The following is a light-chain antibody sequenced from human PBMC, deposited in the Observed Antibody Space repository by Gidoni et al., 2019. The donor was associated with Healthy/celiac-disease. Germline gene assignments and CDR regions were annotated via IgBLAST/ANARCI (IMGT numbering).Light chain of an antibody. CDR2: DAS. J-gene: IGKJ5*01. Sequence: ESVLSKFPATLSLSPGETATLSCRASQSVSSYLAWYQQNPGQAPRLLIYDASNRATGIPARFSGSGSGTDFTLTISSLEPEDFAVYYCQQRSNWPPSITFGQGTRLEIK. CDR1: QSVSSY. CDR3: QQRSNWPPSIT. V-gene: IGKV3-11*01.